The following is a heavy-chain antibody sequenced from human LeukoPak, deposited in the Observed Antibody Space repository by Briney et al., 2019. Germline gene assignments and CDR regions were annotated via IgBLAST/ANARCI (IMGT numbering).Heavy chain of an antibody. Sequence: PGGSLRLSCAASGFTVSSKYLSWVRQAPGKGLEWVSAIYSGGSTYYADSVRGRFTISRDNSKNTLCLQMNSLRADDTAVYYCAKGDTILDSWGQGTLVIVSS. CDR1: GFTVSSKY. J-gene: IGHJ4*02. V-gene: IGHV3-66*01. CDR2: IYSGGST. CDR3: AKGDTILDS. D-gene: IGHD3-3*01.